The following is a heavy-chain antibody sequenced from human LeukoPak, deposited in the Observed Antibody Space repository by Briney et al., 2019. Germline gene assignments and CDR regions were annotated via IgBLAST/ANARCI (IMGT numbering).Heavy chain of an antibody. V-gene: IGHV1-2*06. CDR3: ARDSYYYDSSGYLGY. CDR2: INPNSGGT. CDR1: GYTFTGYY. Sequence: ASVKVSCKASGYTFTGYYMHWVRQAPGQGLEWMGRINPNSGGTNYAQKLQGRVTMTTDTSTSTAYMELRSLRSDDTAVYYCARDSYYYDSSGYLGYWGQGTLVTVSS. D-gene: IGHD3-22*01. J-gene: IGHJ4*02.